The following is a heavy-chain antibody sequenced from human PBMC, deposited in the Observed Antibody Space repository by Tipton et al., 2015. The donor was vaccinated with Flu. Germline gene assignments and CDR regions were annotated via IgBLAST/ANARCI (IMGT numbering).Heavy chain of an antibody. J-gene: IGHJ2*01. V-gene: IGHV3-49*04. CDR3: TRGDGYNSYFDL. CDR2: IRSGPYGGTA. CDR1: GFTFGGYA. D-gene: IGHD5-24*01. Sequence: SLRLSCTASGFTFGGYALSWVRQAPGKGLEWVGFIRSGPYGGTADYAASVKGRFTISREDSKSIAYLQMNSLKSEDTAMYYCTRGDGYNSYFDLWGRGTLVTVSS.